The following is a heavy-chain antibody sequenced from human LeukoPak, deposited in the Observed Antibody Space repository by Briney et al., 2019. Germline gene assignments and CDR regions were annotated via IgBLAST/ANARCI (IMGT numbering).Heavy chain of an antibody. Sequence: SETLSLTCAVNGGSFSGYYWSWIRQPPGKGLEWIGEINHSGSTNYNPSLKSRVTISVDTSKNQFSLKLSSVTAADTAVYYCASRPWIQLWPIDYWGQGTLVTVSS. V-gene: IGHV4-34*01. CDR1: GGSFSGYY. D-gene: IGHD5-18*01. J-gene: IGHJ4*02. CDR2: INHSGST. CDR3: ASRPWIQLWPIDY.